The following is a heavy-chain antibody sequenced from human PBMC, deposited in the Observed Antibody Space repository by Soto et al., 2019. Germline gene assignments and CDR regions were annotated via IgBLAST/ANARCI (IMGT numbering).Heavy chain of an antibody. Sequence: PSETLSLTCSVSGGSVSISTYYWAWVRQTPGKGLEWLGSILHSGSTYYNPSLKSRLTLSVDTSEDQFSLKLSSVTAADTAVYYCARQGHSYNTNYYYYGMDVWGQGTTVTVSS. J-gene: IGHJ6*02. CDR3: ARQGHSYNTNYYYYGMDV. V-gene: IGHV4-39*01. CDR2: ILHSGST. CDR1: GGSVSISTYY. D-gene: IGHD5-18*01.